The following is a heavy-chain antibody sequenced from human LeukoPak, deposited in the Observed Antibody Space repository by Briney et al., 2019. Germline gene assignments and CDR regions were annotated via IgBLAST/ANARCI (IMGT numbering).Heavy chain of an antibody. CDR1: GFSLSGYE. J-gene: IGHJ4*02. D-gene: IGHD6-13*01. V-gene: IGHV3-48*03. CDR3: AKSFGIAAAGAYFDY. Sequence: PGGSLRLSCAASGFSLSGYEMNWVRQAPGKGLEWVSYISISGTNMLYADSVKGRFTISRDNSKNTLYLQMNSLRAEDTAVYYCAKSFGIAAAGAYFDYWGQGTLVTVSS. CDR2: ISISGTNM.